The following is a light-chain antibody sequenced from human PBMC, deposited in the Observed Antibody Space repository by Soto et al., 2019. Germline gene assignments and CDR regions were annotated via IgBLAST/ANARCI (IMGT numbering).Light chain of an antibody. CDR2: EVT. J-gene: IGLJ3*02. CDR1: SSDVGGYNY. CDR3: GSHAGSNSWV. V-gene: IGLV2-8*01. Sequence: QSALTQPPSASGSPGQSVTISCTGTSSDVGGYNYVSWYQQHPGKAPKLIIYEVTKRPSGVPARFSGSKSGNTASLTLSGLQPEDEADYYCGSHAGSNSWVFGGGTKLIVL.